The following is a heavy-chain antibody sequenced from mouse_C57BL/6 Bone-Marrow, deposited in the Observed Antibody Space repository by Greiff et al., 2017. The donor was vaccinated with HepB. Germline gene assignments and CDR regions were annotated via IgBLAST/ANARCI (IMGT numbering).Heavy chain of an antibody. Sequence: EVKVVESGGGLVKPGGSLKLSCAASGFTFSSYAMSWVRQTPEKRLEWVATISDGGSYTYYPDNVKGRFTISRDNAKNNLYLQMSHLKSEDTAMYYCAREGGFITTVVAPYYAMDYWGQGTSVTVSS. CDR3: AREGGFITTVVAPYYAMDY. V-gene: IGHV5-4*01. CDR1: GFTFSSYA. D-gene: IGHD1-1*01. CDR2: ISDGGSYT. J-gene: IGHJ4*01.